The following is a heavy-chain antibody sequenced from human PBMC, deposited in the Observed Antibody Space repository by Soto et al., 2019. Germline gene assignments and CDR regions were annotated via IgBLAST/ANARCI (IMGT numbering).Heavy chain of an antibody. CDR2: ISSSSSYI. CDR1: GFTFSSYS. CDR3: ARDQGNSYDY. Sequence: EVQLVESGGGLVKPGGSLRLSCAASGFTFSSYSLNWVRQAPGKGLEWVSSISSSSSYIYYEDSVRGRFTISRDNANKSRSLQMNSLRADDTAVYYCARDQGNSYDYWGRGTLVTVSS. V-gene: IGHV3-21*01. J-gene: IGHJ4*02. D-gene: IGHD6-6*01.